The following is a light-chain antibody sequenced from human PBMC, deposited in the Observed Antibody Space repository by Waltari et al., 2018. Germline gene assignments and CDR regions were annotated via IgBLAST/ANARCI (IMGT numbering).Light chain of an antibody. V-gene: IGKV3-20*01. CDR2: AAA. Sequence: EIVLTQSPGPLSLSPGERATLSCRASQSISSSFLAWYQVKPGQAPRLLIFAAATRAADSPDRISGSVSGADFTLTISRLEPEDFAVYVCHQHETSPWTFGQGTRVELK. J-gene: IGKJ1*01. CDR3: HQHETSPWT. CDR1: QSISSSF.